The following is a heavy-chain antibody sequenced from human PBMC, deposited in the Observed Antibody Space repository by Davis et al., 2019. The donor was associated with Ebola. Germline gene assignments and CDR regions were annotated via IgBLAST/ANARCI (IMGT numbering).Heavy chain of an antibody. CDR3: ARDFGDFGSYFDY. V-gene: IGHV1-3*01. J-gene: IGHJ4*02. CDR1: GYSFISYT. Sequence: AASVKVSCKASGYSFISYTLHWVRQAPGQRLEWMGWINAGNGHTKYSQKFQGRVTFTWDTSASTAYMELSSLTYEDTAVYSCARDFGDFGSYFDYWGQGTLVTVSS. CDR2: INAGNGHT. D-gene: IGHD4-17*01.